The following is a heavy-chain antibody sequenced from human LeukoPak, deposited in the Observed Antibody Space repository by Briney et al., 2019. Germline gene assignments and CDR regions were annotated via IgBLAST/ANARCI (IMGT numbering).Heavy chain of an antibody. CDR1: GFTFSSYS. CDR3: ARADYYDRSGYYYVPEYFQH. CDR2: ISSSSSYI. Sequence: PGGSLRLSCAASGFTFSSYSMNWVRQAPGKGLEWVSSISSSSSYIYYADSVKGRFTISRDNAKNSLYLQMNSLRAEDTAVYYCARADYYDRSGYYYVPEYFQHWGQGTLVTVSS. V-gene: IGHV3-21*01. J-gene: IGHJ1*01. D-gene: IGHD3-22*01.